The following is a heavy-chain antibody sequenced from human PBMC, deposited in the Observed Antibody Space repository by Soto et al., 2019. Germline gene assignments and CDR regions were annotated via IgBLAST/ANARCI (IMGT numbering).Heavy chain of an antibody. V-gene: IGHV1-18*01. CDR2: ISADNDNG. CDR3: VRDAWQQYQGDV. D-gene: IGHD2-21*01. CDR1: GYTFVSHG. Sequence: SVKVTCKASGYTFVSHGISWVRQAPGQVFEWMGWISADNDNGNSAQKFQDRVTITIETSTNTDYMELRNLASDDTYLYYCVRDAWQQYQGDVWGQGTLVTVSS. J-gene: IGHJ4*02.